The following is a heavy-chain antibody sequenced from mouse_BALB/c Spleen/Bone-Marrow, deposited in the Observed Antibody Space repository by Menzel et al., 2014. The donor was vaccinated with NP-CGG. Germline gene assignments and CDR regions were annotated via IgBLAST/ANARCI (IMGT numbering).Heavy chain of an antibody. CDR2: IHYSGTT. CDR3: AREAGTPARFAY. V-gene: IGHV3-1*02. Sequence: EVKLMESGPVLVKPSQSLSLTCTVTAYSITSGYGWHWIRQFPGNKLEWMGYIHYSGTTHYNPSLKSRISITRDTSKNQFFLQLNYVTTEDTATYNCAREAGTPARFAYWGQGTLAPVSA. J-gene: IGHJ3*01. CDR1: AYSITSGYG. D-gene: IGHD1-2*01.